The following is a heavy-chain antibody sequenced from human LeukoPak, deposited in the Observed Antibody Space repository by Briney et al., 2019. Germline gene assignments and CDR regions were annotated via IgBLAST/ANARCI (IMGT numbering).Heavy chain of an antibody. Sequence: GGSLRLSCAASGFTVSSNYMNWVRQAPGKGLEWVSVIYSGGSTYYADSVKGGFTISRDNSKNTLYLQMNSLRAEDTAVYYCAKDLSGSYLDYWGQGTLVTVSS. J-gene: IGHJ4*02. CDR1: GFTVSSNY. CDR3: AKDLSGSYLDY. D-gene: IGHD1-26*01. V-gene: IGHV3-66*01. CDR2: IYSGGST.